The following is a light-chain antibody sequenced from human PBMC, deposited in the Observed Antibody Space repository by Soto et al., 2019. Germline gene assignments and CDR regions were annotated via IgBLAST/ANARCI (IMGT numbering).Light chain of an antibody. Sequence: EIVLTQSPGTLSSSPGERATLSCRASQSVSASFLAWYQQKPGQAPRLLIYGASSRATGIPDRFSGSGSETDFTLTISRLEPEDAAVYYCQQRGTFGQGTKLEIK. CDR1: QSVSASF. V-gene: IGKV3-20*01. CDR2: GAS. CDR3: QQRGT. J-gene: IGKJ2*02.